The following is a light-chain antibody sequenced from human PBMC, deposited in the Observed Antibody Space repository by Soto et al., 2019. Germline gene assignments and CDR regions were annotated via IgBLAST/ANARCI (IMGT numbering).Light chain of an antibody. CDR1: SGHSSYA. Sequence: QPVLTQIASASASLGASVKLTCTLSSGHSSYAIAWHQQQPEKGPRYLMKLNSDGSHSKGDGIPDRFSGSSSGAERYLTISSLQSEDEADYYCQTWGSGTVVFGGGTKLTVL. CDR2: LNSDGSH. J-gene: IGLJ2*01. V-gene: IGLV4-69*01. CDR3: QTWGSGTVV.